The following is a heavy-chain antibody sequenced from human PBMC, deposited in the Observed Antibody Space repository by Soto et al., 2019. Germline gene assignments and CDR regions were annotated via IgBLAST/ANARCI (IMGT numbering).Heavy chain of an antibody. V-gene: IGHV1-2*02. CDR2: INPKSGDT. CDR1: GYTFTDYN. Sequence: QVQLVQSGAEVKKPGASVKVSCKASGYTFTDYNIHWVRQAPGQGLEWLAWINPKSGDTNSAQKFQGRVTMTRDTSISIAYMELSRLISGDTAVYYCTTGTGSSWFDHWGQGRLVTVSS. D-gene: IGHD3-10*01. CDR3: TTGTGSSWFDH. J-gene: IGHJ5*02.